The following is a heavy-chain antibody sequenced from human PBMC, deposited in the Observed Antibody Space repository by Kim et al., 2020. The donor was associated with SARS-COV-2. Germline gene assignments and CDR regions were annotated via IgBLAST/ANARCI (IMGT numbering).Heavy chain of an antibody. CDR2: IRSSSYI. CDR3: ARAYSSGWTYFDY. J-gene: IGHJ4*02. Sequence: GGSLRLSCAASGFTFSSYSMNWVRQAPGKGLEWVSSIRSSSYIYYADSVKGRFNISRDNAKNSLYMQMNSLRGEDTAVYYCARAYSSGWTYFDYWGQGTLVSVSS. CDR1: GFTFSSYS. V-gene: IGHV3-21*01. D-gene: IGHD6-19*01.